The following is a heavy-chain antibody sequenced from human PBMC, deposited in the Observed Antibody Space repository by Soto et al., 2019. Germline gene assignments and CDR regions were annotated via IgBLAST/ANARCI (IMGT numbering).Heavy chain of an antibody. V-gene: IGHV1-18*01. J-gene: IGHJ6*02. D-gene: IGHD2-2*01. Sequence: QVQLVQSAGEVKKPGASVKVSCKASGYSFTSYGISWVRRAPGQGLEWMGWISPYNGHTQFVERFQGRGTMTSDTSTKTAYMELRNLRSDDTAHYYCARDLTIVPATHPRLENYGMDVWGHGTTVIVSS. CDR2: ISPYNGHT. CDR3: ARDLTIVPATHPRLENYGMDV. CDR1: GYSFTSYG.